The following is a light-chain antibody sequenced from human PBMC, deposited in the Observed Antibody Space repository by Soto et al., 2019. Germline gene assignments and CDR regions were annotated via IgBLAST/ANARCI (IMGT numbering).Light chain of an antibody. Sequence: EIVLTQSPGTLSLSPGERATLSCRASQSVSSSYLAWYQQKPGQAPRLLIYGASSRATGIPDRFSGSGSGTDFTLTSSRLEPEDFAVYYCQQYGRTFGQGKKVEIK. J-gene: IGKJ1*01. V-gene: IGKV3-20*01. CDR1: QSVSSSY. CDR3: QQYGRT. CDR2: GAS.